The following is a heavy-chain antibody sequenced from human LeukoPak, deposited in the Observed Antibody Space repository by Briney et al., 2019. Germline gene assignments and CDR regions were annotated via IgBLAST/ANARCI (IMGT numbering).Heavy chain of an antibody. Sequence: TGGSLRLSCAASAFTFSSYSMNWVRQAPGKGLEWVSAISGSGGSTYYADSVKGRFTISRDNSKNTLYLQMNSLRAEDTAVYYCAKGLDSRGYSYAHGHWGQGTLVTVSS. CDR3: AKGLDSRGYSYAHGH. D-gene: IGHD5-18*01. CDR2: ISGSGGST. J-gene: IGHJ4*02. CDR1: AFTFSSYS. V-gene: IGHV3-23*01.